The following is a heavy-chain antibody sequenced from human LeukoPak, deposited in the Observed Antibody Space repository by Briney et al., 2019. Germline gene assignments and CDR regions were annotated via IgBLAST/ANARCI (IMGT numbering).Heavy chain of an antibody. Sequence: PSETLSLTCTVSGGSISSYYWSWIRQPPGKGLEWIGYIYTSGSTNYNPSLKSRVTISVDTSKNQFSLKLSSVTAADTAVYYCARRGEGGSDYWGQGTLVTVSS. CDR3: ARRGEGGSDY. J-gene: IGHJ4*02. D-gene: IGHD5-12*01. V-gene: IGHV4-4*09. CDR2: IYTSGST. CDR1: GGSISSYY.